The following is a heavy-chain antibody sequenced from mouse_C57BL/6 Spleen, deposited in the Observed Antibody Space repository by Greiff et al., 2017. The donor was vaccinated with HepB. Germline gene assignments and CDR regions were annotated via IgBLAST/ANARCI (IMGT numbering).Heavy chain of an antibody. CDR2: IYPGDGDT. CDR3: AREREVFITTVYAMDY. D-gene: IGHD1-1*01. CDR1: GYAFSSSW. J-gene: IGHJ4*01. Sequence: QVQLQQSGPELVKPGASVKISCKASGYAFSSSWMNWVKQRPGKGLEWIGRIYPGDGDTNYNGKFKGKATLTADKSSSTAYMQLSSLTSEDSAVYFCAREREVFITTVYAMDYWGQGTSVTVSS. V-gene: IGHV1-82*01.